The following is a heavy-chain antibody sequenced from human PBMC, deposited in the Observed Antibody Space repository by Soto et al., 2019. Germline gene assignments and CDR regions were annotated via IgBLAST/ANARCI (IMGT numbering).Heavy chain of an antibody. J-gene: IGHJ5*02. CDR3: AKDLRPGLVVPTKSGFDP. V-gene: IGHV3-23*01. Sequence: PGGSLRLSCEASGFPFNTYAMTWFRQLPGMGLEWVSTTSIGGNTDFAESVRGRFSVSRDNSKNTLYLQMTNLRAEDAAIYFCAKDLRPGLVVPTKSGFDPWRQGTRVTVSS. CDR2: TSIGGNT. CDR1: GFPFNTYA. D-gene: IGHD3-10*01.